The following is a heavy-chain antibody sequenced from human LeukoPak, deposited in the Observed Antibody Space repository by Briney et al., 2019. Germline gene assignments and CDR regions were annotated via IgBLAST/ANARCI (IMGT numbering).Heavy chain of an antibody. CDR1: GYTFTSYG. CDR2: ISAYNGNT. Sequence: GASEKVSCKASGYTFTSYGISWVRQAPGQGLEWMGWISAYNGNTNYAQKLQGRVTMTTDTSTSTAYMELRSLRSDDTAVYYCARDRYTYSSSWPGYWGQGTLVTVSS. J-gene: IGHJ4*02. CDR3: ARDRYTYSSSWPGY. V-gene: IGHV1-18*01. D-gene: IGHD6-13*01.